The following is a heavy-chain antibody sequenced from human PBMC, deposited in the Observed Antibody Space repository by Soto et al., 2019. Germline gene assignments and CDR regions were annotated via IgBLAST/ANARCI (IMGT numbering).Heavy chain of an antibody. CDR3: AREFLDNHIVVVPAAIRPGVYYYYYGMDV. CDR2: INPNSGGT. CDR1: GYTFTGYY. D-gene: IGHD2-2*02. Sequence: GASVKVSCKASGYTFTGYYMHWVRQAPGQGLEWMGWINPNSGGTNYAQKFQGWVTMTRDTSISTAYMELSRLRSDDTAVYYCAREFLDNHIVVVPAAIRPGVYYYYYGMDVWGQGTTVTVS. J-gene: IGHJ6*02. V-gene: IGHV1-2*04.